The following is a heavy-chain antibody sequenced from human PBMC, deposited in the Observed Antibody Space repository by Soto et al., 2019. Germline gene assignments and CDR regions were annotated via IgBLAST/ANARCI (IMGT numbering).Heavy chain of an antibody. D-gene: IGHD3-22*01. CDR2: IIPIFGTA. CDR3: ARGRITMIAEDAFDI. J-gene: IGHJ3*02. Sequence: ASVKVSCKASGGTFSSYAISWVRQAPGQGLEWMGGIIPIFGTANYAQKFQGRVTITADESTSTAYMELSSLRSEDTAVYYCARGRITMIAEDAFDIWGQGTMFTVSS. CDR1: GGTFSSYA. V-gene: IGHV1-69*13.